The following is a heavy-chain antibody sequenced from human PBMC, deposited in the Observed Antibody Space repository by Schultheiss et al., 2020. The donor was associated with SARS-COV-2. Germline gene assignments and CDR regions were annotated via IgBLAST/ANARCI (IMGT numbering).Heavy chain of an antibody. D-gene: IGHD1-26*01. CDR2: ISYDGSNK. CDR3: ARVGVVGATSFYYGMDV. J-gene: IGHJ6*02. V-gene: IGHV3-30*01. CDR1: GFTFSSYA. Sequence: GGSLRLSCAASGFTFSSYAMSWVRQAPGKGLEWVAVISYDGSNKYYADSVKGRFTISRDNSKNTLYLQMNSLRAEDTAVYYCARVGVVGATSFYYGMDVWGQGTTVTVSS.